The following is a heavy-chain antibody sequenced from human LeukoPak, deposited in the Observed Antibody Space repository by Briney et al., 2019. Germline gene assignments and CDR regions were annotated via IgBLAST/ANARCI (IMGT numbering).Heavy chain of an antibody. CDR1: GFTFSSYG. D-gene: IGHD6-13*01. CDR3: AREDGYSNSWYSDY. V-gene: IGHV3-30*03. CDR2: ISYDGSNK. J-gene: IGHJ4*02. Sequence: PGGSLRLSCAASGFTFSSYGMHWVRQAPGKGLEWVAVISYDGSNKYYADSVKGRFTISRDNSKNTLYLQMNSLRAEDTAVYYCAREDGYSNSWYSDYWGQGTLVTVSS.